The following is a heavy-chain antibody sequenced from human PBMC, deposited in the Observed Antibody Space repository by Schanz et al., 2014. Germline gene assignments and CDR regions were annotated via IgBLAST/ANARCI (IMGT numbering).Heavy chain of an antibody. CDR3: ARRSVSPSGNSYGYVVAWFDP. V-gene: IGHV4-4*02. J-gene: IGHJ5*02. CDR1: GGSISSSNW. Sequence: QVQLQESGPGLVKPSGTLSLTCAVSGGSISSSNWWSWVRQPPGKGLEWIGEIYHSGSTNYKPSLRSRVTISADKPKTQFSLKRRSVTAADTAVYYCARRSVSPSGNSYGYVVAWFDPWGQGTLVTVSS. D-gene: IGHD5-18*01. CDR2: IYHSGST.